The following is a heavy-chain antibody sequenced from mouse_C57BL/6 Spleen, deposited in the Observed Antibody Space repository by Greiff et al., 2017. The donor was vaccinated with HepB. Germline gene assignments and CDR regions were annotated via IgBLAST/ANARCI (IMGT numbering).Heavy chain of an antibody. Sequence: EVQLKESGTVLARPGASVKMSCKTSGYTFTSYWMHWVKQRPGQGLEWIGAIYPGNGDTTYNQKFKGKATLTADNSASTAYMELSSLTDEDSAVYYCTSEALITTVTFDYWGQGPSVTVSS. D-gene: IGHD1-1*01. J-gene: IGHJ4*01. CDR3: TSEALITTVTFDY. V-gene: IGHV1-5*01. CDR2: IYPGNGDT. CDR1: GYTFTSYW.